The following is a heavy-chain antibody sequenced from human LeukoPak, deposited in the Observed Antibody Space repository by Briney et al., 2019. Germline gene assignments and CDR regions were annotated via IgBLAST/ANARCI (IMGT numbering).Heavy chain of an antibody. Sequence: SETLSLTCAVYGGSFSGYYWSWIRQPPGKGLEWIGEINHSGSTNYNPSLKSRVTISVDTSKNQFSLKLSSVTAADTAVYYCARVTYTYHSSPLRYWGQGTLVTVSS. D-gene: IGHD2-2*02. V-gene: IGHV4-34*01. CDR2: INHSGST. CDR3: ARVTYTYHSSPLRY. J-gene: IGHJ4*02. CDR1: GGSFSGYY.